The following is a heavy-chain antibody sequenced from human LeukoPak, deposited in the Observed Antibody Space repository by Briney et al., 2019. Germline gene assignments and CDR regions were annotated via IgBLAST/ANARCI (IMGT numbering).Heavy chain of an antibody. V-gene: IGHV4-61*05. CDR2: IYYSGST. CDR1: SGSISTSNYY. CDR3: ARGYGDYGHYFDY. Sequence: SETLSLTCTVSSGSISTSNYYWGWVRQPPGKALEWIGNIYYSGSTNYNPSLKSRVTISVDTSKNQFSLKLSSVTAADTAVYYCARGYGDYGHYFDYWGQGTLVTVSS. D-gene: IGHD4-17*01. J-gene: IGHJ4*02.